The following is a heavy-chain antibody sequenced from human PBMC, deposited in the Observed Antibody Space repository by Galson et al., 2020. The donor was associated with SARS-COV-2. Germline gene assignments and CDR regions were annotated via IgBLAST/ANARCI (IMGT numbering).Heavy chain of an antibody. V-gene: IGHV3-30*04. J-gene: IGHJ6*02. CDR2: ISYDGSNK. Sequence: GGSLRLSCAASGFTFSSYAMHWVRQAPGKGLEWVAVISYDGSNKYYADSVKSRFTISRDNAKNSLYLQMNSLRAEDTAVYYCASTRVLLWFGDRFGMDVWGQGTTVTVSS. CDR3: ASTRVLLWFGDRFGMDV. CDR1: GFTFSSYA. D-gene: IGHD3-10*01.